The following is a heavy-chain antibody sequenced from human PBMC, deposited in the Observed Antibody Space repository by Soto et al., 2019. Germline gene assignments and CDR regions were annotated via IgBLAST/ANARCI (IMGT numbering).Heavy chain of an antibody. D-gene: IGHD4-4*01. CDR3: ARGRRARYSNYYYYYGMDA. CDR2: ISSSITI. V-gene: IGHV3-48*02. CDR1: GFTFSSYS. J-gene: IGHJ6*02. Sequence: XGSLRLSCAASGFTFSSYSMNWVRQDPGKGLEWVSYISSSITIYYADSVKGRFTISRDNAKNSLYLQMNSRRDEDTAVYYCARGRRARYSNYYYYYGMDAWGQGTSVTVSS.